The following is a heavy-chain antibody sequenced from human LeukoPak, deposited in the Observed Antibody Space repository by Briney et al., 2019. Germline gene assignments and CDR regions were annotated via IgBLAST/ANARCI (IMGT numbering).Heavy chain of an antibody. J-gene: IGHJ5*02. CDR1: GGSISSYY. V-gene: IGHV4-59*08. CDR2: FYYSGST. Sequence: SETLSLTCTVSGGSISSYYWSWIRQPPWKGLEWIGYFYYSGSTNYNPSLKSRVTISVDTSKNQFSLKLSSVTAADTAVYYCARHIPGGPGVPQNWFDPWGQGTLVTVSS. CDR3: ARHIPGGPGVPQNWFDP. D-gene: IGHD2-2*02.